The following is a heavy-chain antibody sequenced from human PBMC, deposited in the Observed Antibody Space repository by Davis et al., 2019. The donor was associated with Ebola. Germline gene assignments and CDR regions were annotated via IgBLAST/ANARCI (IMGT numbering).Heavy chain of an antibody. J-gene: IGHJ4*02. CDR3: ARGRRYSYGPPRY. CDR2: IYPDDSDT. CDR1: GFNLNNYW. D-gene: IGHD5-18*01. V-gene: IGHV5-51*01. Sequence: GESLKISCKGSGFNLNNYWIGWVRQMPGKGLEWMGIIYPDDSDTRYSPSFQGQVTFSVDKSISTAYVQWSSLKAADTAMYYCARGRRYSYGPPRYWGQGTLVTVSS.